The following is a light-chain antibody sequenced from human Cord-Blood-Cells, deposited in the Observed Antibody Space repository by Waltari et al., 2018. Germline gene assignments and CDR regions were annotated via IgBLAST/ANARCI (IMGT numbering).Light chain of an antibody. V-gene: IGKV1-5*01. CDR2: DAS. CDR1: QSISSW. J-gene: IGKJ1*01. Sequence: DIQITQSPSTLSASVGDRLLITCRASQSISSWLAWYQQKPGKAPKLLIYDASSLESGVPSSFSGSGSGTEFTLTISSLQPDDFATYYCQQYNSYSPWTFGQGTKVEIK. CDR3: QQYNSYSPWT.